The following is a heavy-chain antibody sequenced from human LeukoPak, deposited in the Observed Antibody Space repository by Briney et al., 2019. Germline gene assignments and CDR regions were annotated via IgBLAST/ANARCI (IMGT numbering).Heavy chain of an antibody. CDR3: ARDFQQLVSNWFDP. D-gene: IGHD6-13*01. CDR1: GGSISSSSYY. V-gene: IGHV4-39*07. CDR2: IYYSGST. Sequence: SETLSLTCTVSGGSISSSSYYWGWIRQPPGKGLEWIGSIYYSGSTYYNPSLKSRVTISVDTSKNQFSLKLSSVTAADTAVYYCARDFQQLVSNWFDPWGQGTLVTVSS. J-gene: IGHJ5*02.